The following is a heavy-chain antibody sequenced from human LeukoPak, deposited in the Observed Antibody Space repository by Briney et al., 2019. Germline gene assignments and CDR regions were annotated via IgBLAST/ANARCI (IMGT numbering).Heavy chain of an antibody. CDR3: AKDEYYDFWSGYFTLGGYYYYYGMDV. CDR2: ISGSGGST. J-gene: IGHJ6*02. CDR1: GFTFSSYA. V-gene: IGHV3-23*01. D-gene: IGHD3-3*01. Sequence: GGSLRLSCAASGFTFSSYAMSWVRQAPGKGLEWVSAISGSGGSTYYADSVKGRFTISRDNSKNTLYLQMNSLRAEDTAVYYCAKDEYYDFWSGYFTLGGYYYYYGMDVWGQGTTVTVSS.